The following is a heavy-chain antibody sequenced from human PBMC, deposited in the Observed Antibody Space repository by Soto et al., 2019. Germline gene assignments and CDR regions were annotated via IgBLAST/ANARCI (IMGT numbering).Heavy chain of an antibody. CDR3: ATHPPYGPLDH. CDR2: IYYSENT. D-gene: IGHD4-17*01. J-gene: IGHJ4*02. Sequence: PSETLSVTCTVAAGSIISSSTHWGWIRLPPGKGLEWIGNIYYSENTYYNPSLKSRVTISVDTSKNQFSLRLTSVTAADTAVYYCATHPPYGPLDHWGQGTLVTVSS. CDR1: AGSIISSSTH. V-gene: IGHV4-39*01.